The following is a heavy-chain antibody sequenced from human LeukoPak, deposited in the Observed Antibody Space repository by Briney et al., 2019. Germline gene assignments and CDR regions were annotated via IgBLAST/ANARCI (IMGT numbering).Heavy chain of an antibody. Sequence: SGGSLRLSCAASGFTVSSSYMSWVRQAPGKGLEWVSVIYSGGSTYYADSVKGRFTISRDNSKNTLYLQMNSLRAEDTAVYYCASEIIFGSFDYWGQGTLVTVSS. CDR1: GFTVSSSY. D-gene: IGHD3-3*01. CDR2: IYSGGST. V-gene: IGHV3-66*02. J-gene: IGHJ4*02. CDR3: ASEIIFGSFDY.